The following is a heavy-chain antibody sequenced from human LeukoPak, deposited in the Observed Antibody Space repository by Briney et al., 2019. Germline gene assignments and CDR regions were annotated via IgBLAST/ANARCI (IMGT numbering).Heavy chain of an antibody. CDR1: GGSFSGYY. CDR2: INHSGST. CDR3: ARPIAAAGTFYMDV. D-gene: IGHD6-13*01. V-gene: IGHV4-34*01. Sequence: PSETLSLTCAIYGGSFSGYYWSWIRQPPGKGLEWIGEINHSGSTNYNPSLKSRVTISVDTSKNQFSLKLSSVTAADTAVYYCARPIAAAGTFYMDVWGKGTTVTVSS. J-gene: IGHJ6*03.